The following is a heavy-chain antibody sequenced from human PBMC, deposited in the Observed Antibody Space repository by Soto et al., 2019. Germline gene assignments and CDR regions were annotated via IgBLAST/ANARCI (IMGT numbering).Heavy chain of an antibody. V-gene: IGHV4-31*03. J-gene: IGHJ4*02. CDR3: ARVVCSSPSDCSPDY. CDR2: IYYSGST. D-gene: IGHD2-21*02. Sequence: SETLSLTCTVSGGSISSGGYYWSWIRQHPGKGLEWIGYIYYSGSTYYNPSLKSRVTISVDTSKNQFSLKLSSVTAADTAVYYCARVVCSSPSDCSPDYWGQGTLVTVSS. CDR1: GGSISSGGYY.